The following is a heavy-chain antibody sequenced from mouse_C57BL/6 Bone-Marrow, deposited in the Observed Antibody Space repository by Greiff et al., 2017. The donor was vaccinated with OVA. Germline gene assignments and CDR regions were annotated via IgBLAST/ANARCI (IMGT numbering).Heavy chain of an antibody. Sequence: SGAELARPGASVKLSCKASGYTFTSYGISWVKQRTGQGLEWIGEIYPRSGNTYYNEKFKGKATLTADKSSSTAYMELRSLTSEDSAVYFCARSGYDGGAWFAYWGQGTRVTVSA. V-gene: IGHV1-81*01. CDR2: IYPRSGNT. CDR1: GYTFTSYG. J-gene: IGHJ3*01. CDR3: ARSGYDGGAWFAY. D-gene: IGHD2-2*01.